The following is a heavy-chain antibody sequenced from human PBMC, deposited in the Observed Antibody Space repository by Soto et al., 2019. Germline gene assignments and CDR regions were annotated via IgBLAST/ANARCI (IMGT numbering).Heavy chain of an antibody. CDR2: INTKTEGATT. CDR3: ITVAHTLVKPA. Sequence: EVQLVESGGGLVMPGGSLRLSCAASGFTFSNAWMNWVRQAPGKGLEWVGRINTKTEGATTDYVAPVKGRFTISRDDSINTLYLQMNSLKTEDTAVYYCITVAHTLVKPAWGHGTLVTVSS. J-gene: IGHJ5*01. V-gene: IGHV3-15*07. D-gene: IGHD2-2*01. CDR1: GFTFSNAW.